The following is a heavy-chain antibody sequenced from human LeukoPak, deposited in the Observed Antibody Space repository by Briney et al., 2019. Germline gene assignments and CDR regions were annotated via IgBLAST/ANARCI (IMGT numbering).Heavy chain of an antibody. V-gene: IGHV3-30-3*01. D-gene: IGHD5-12*01. J-gene: IGHJ4*02. CDR1: GFTFSSYA. CDR3: ARDRSSYEYYFDY. CDR2: MSYDGSNK. Sequence: GGSLRLSCAASGFTFSSYAMSWVRQAPGKGLEWVAVMSYDGSNKYYADSVKGRFTISRDNSKNTLYLQMNSLRAEDTAVYYCARDRSSYEYYFDYWGQGTLVTVSS.